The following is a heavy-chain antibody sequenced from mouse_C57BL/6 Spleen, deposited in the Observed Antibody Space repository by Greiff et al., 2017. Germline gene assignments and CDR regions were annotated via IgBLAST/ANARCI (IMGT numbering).Heavy chain of an antibody. CDR2: ISYDGSN. D-gene: IGHD1-1*01. CDR3: AKLLQGYAMDY. Sequence: EVQLVESGPGLVKPSQSLSLTCSVTGYSITSGYYWNWILQFPGNKLEWMGYISYDGSNNYNPSLKNRISITRDTSKNQFFLKLNSVTTEDTATYYCAKLLQGYAMDYWGQGTSVTVSS. CDR1: GYSITSGYY. J-gene: IGHJ4*01. V-gene: IGHV3-6*01.